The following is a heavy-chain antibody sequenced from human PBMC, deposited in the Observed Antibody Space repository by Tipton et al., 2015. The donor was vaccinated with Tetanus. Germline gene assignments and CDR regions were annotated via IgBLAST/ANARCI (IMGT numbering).Heavy chain of an antibody. CDR2: MFYGGSP. CDR3: ARDPYYNGGGYFDY. Sequence: TLSLTCTVSGGSVSSGSYYWSWIRQRPGKGLEWIGHMFYGGSPKYNPSLKSRVTILVDKSKNQLSLKLRSVTAADTAVYFCARDPYYNGGGYFDYWGQGTLVTVSS. J-gene: IGHJ4*02. V-gene: IGHV4-61*01. CDR1: GGSVSSGSYY. D-gene: IGHD3-10*01.